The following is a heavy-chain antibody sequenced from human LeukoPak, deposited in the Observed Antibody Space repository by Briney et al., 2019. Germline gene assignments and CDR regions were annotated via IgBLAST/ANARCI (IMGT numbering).Heavy chain of an antibody. D-gene: IGHD6-19*01. Sequence: SETLSLTCAVNGGSFSGYYWSWIRQPPGKGLEWIGEINHSGSTNYNPSLKSRLTISVDTSKNQFSLKLSSVTAADTAVYYCARWQWLVRAFDYWGQGTLATVSS. J-gene: IGHJ4*02. CDR2: INHSGST. V-gene: IGHV4-34*01. CDR3: ARWQWLVRAFDY. CDR1: GGSFSGYY.